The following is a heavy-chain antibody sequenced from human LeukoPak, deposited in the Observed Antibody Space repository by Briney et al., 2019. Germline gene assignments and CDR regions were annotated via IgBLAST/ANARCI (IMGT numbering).Heavy chain of an antibody. CDR3: ARREWANYYYYYMDV. Sequence: SETLSLTCTVSGGSISSYYWSWIRQPAGKGLEWIGRIYTSGSTNYNPSLKSRVTISVDTSKNQFSLKLSSVTAADTAVYYCARREWANYYYYYMDVWGKGTTVTVSS. V-gene: IGHV4-4*07. J-gene: IGHJ6*03. D-gene: IGHD3-3*01. CDR1: GGSISSYY. CDR2: IYTSGST.